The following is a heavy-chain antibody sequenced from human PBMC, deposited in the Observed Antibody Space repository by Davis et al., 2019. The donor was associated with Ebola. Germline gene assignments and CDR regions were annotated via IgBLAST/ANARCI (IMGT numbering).Heavy chain of an antibody. CDR2: MNGGRNLI. CDR1: GFNFDLYA. D-gene: IGHD2-21*02. J-gene: IGHJ2*01. V-gene: IGHV3-23*01. Sequence: GESLKISCAASGFNFDLYAMTWVRQAPGKGLEWVATMNGGRNLIYYADSVKGRFTISRDNSMNTLYLQMNSLGAEDTAVYFCAKRQGTAPPYWYFDFWGRGTLVTVSS. CDR3: AKRQGTAPPYWYFDF.